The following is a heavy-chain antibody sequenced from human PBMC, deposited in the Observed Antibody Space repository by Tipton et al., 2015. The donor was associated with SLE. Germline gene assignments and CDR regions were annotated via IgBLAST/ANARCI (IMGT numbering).Heavy chain of an antibody. CDR3: ATGHFDF. CDR2: MHHNGST. Sequence: TLSLTCTVSLYSIGSGFCWDWVRQAPGKGLEWVATMHHNGSTYYNPSLRSRVAVSMDTSSNQFSLRLKSVTAADTAVYYCATGHFDFWGQGRLVTVSS. V-gene: IGHV4-38-2*02. J-gene: IGHJ5*01. D-gene: IGHD1-1*01. CDR1: LYSIGSGFC.